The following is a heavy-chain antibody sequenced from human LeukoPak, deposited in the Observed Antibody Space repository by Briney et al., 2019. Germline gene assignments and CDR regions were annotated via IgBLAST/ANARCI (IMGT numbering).Heavy chain of an antibody. CDR1: GFTVSSNY. V-gene: IGHV3-53*01. J-gene: IGHJ4*02. CDR3: ARSGARYYGSGSYY. CDR2: IYSSGST. D-gene: IGHD3-10*01. Sequence: GGSLRLSCAASGFTVSSNYMSWVRQAPGKGLEWVSVIYSSGSTYYADSVKGRFTISRDSSKNTLYLQMSSLRAEDTAVYYCARSGARYYGSGSYYWGQGTLVTVSS.